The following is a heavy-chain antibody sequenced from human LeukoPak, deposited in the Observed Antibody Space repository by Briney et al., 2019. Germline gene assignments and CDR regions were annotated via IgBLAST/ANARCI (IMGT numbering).Heavy chain of an antibody. CDR3: AKRQRGYYYGSGSSDY. D-gene: IGHD3-10*01. J-gene: IGHJ4*02. CDR1: GFTFSNYA. Sequence: GGSLRLSCAASGFTFSNYAMNWVRQAPGKGLEWVSVISGSGGSTYYADSVKGRFTISRDNSKNTLYLQMNSLRAEDTAVYYCAKRQRGYYYGSGSSDYWGQGTLVTVSS. CDR2: ISGSGGST. V-gene: IGHV3-23*01.